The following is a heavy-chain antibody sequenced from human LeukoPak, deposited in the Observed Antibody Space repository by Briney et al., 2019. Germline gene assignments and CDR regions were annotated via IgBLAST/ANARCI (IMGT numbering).Heavy chain of an antibody. V-gene: IGHV4-61*01. CDR1: GGSVSSGSYY. CDR3: ARSVATVYFDY. CDR2: IYYSGST. Sequence: SETLSLTCTVSGGSVSSGSYYWSWIRQPPGTGLEWIGYIYYSGSTNYNPSLKSRVTISVDTSKNQFSLKLSSVTAADTAVYYCARSVATVYFDYWGQGTLVTVSS. D-gene: IGHD5-12*01. J-gene: IGHJ4*02.